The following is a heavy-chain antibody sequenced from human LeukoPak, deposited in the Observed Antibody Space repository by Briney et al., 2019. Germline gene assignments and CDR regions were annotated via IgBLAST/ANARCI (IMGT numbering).Heavy chain of an antibody. D-gene: IGHD3-22*01. CDR3: ARVPPYYYDSSGYLTPTFDY. CDR1: GGSFSGYY. CDR2: INHSGST. Sequence: KPSETLSLTCAVYGGSFSGYYWSWIRQPPGKGLEWIGEINHSGSTNYNPSLKSRVTISVDTSKNQFSLKLSSVTAADTAVYYCARVPPYYYDSSGYLTPTFDYWGQGTLVIVSS. V-gene: IGHV4-34*01. J-gene: IGHJ4*02.